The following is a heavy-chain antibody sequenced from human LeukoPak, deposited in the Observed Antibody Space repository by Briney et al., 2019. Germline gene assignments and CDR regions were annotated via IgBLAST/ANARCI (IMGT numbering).Heavy chain of an antibody. V-gene: IGHV3-11*04. CDR1: GYSISIGYY. CDR3: ARDIHLWFGELFSFDY. J-gene: IGHJ4*02. CDR2: ISSSSSTI. Sequence: LSLTCTVSGYSISIGYYWGWIRQPPGKGLEWVSYISSSSSTIYYADSVKGRFTISRDNAKNSLYLQMNSLRAEDTAVYYCARDIHLWFGELFSFDYWGQGTLVTVSS. D-gene: IGHD3-10*01.